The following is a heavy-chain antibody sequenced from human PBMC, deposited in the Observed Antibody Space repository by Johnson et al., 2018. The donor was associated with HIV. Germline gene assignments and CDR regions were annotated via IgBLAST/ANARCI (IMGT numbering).Heavy chain of an antibody. J-gene: IGHJ3*02. D-gene: IGHD6-19*01. CDR3: AKMSIAVAGTVEAFDI. V-gene: IGHV3-23*04. CDR2: ISGSGGST. CDR1: GFTFSSYA. Sequence: VQLVESGGGLVQPGGSLRLSCAASGFTFSSYAMSWVRQAPGKGLEWVSAISGSGGSTYYADSVKGRFTISRDNSKNTLYLQMNSLRAEDTVVYYCAKMSIAVAGTVEAFDIWGQGTMVTVSS.